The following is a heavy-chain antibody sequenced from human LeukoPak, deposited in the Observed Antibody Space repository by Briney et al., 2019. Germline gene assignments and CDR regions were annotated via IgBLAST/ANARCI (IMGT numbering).Heavy chain of an antibody. CDR3: ARETVAGTFDY. Sequence: GGSLRLSCSASGFTFSEYYMSWIRQAPGKGLEWVSDISSNADIVSYADFAQGRSTISRDNGDHSLSLQLNSLRAEDTAVYYCARETVAGTFDYWSQGTLVTVSS. D-gene: IGHD6-19*01. J-gene: IGHJ4*02. V-gene: IGHV3-11*01. CDR1: GFTFSEYY. CDR2: ISSNADIV.